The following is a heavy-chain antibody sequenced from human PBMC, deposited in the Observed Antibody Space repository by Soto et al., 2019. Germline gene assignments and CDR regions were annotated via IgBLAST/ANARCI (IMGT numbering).Heavy chain of an antibody. V-gene: IGHV3-74*03. CDR3: ASFGSAWSESH. CDR1: DLSFSREW. Sequence: EVQLVESGGGLVQPGRSLRLSCTASDLSFSREWVHWVRQAPGKGLEWVSRISTDGSYTAYTDSVEGRFTISRDNAKNTLFLEMNSLRVEDTAVYYCASFGSAWSESHWGPGTLVTVSS. D-gene: IGHD6-19*01. J-gene: IGHJ4*02. CDR2: ISTDGSYT.